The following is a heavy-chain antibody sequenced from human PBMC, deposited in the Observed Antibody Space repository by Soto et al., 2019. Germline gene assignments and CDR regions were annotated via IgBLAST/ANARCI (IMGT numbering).Heavy chain of an antibody. J-gene: IGHJ4*02. Sequence: SETLSLTCAVYGGSFSGYYWSWIRQPPGKGLEWIGEINHSGSTNYNPSLKSRVTISVDTSKNQFSLKLSSVTAADTAVYYCASGYCSGGSCHVYFDHWGQGTLVTVSS. D-gene: IGHD2-15*01. V-gene: IGHV4-34*01. CDR1: GGSFSGYY. CDR2: INHSGST. CDR3: ASGYCSGGSCHVYFDH.